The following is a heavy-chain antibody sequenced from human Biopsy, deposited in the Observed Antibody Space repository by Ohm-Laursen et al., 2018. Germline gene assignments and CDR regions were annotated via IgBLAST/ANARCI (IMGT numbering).Heavy chain of an antibody. J-gene: IGHJ2*01. D-gene: IGHD3-22*01. CDR3: ARDRGYYSDRTVPGYFDL. V-gene: IGHV4-59*01. Sequence: SDTLSLTCSVSGDSISSYYWSWIRQLPGKGLQWIGYVYYTGSTDYNPSLQSRVTISVDTSKNHFSLRLRSVTPADTAIYYCARDRGYYSDRTVPGYFDLWGRGTLVTVSS. CDR1: GDSISSYY. CDR2: VYYTGST.